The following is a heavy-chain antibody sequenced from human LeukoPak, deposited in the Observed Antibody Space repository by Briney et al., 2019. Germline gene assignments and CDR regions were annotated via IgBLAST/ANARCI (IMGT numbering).Heavy chain of an antibody. J-gene: IGHJ4*02. V-gene: IGHV5-51*01. CDR3: ARRKYYYDSSGQYYFDY. CDR1: GYSFTSYW. D-gene: IGHD3-22*01. Sequence: GESLKTSCQGSGYSFTSYWFGWVRQMPGKGLEWMGIIYPGDSDTRYSPPFQAEFTISADKAISTAYLQWSSLKASDTAMYYCARRKYYYDSSGQYYFDYWGQGALVTVSS. CDR2: IYPGDSDT.